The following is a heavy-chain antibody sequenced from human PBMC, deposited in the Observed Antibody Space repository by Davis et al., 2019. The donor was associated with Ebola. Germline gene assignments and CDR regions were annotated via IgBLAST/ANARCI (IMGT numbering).Heavy chain of an antibody. D-gene: IGHD2-2*01. CDR2: ISYDGSNK. Sequence: GGSLRLSCAASGFTFSSYGMHWVRQAPGKGLEWVAVISYDGSNKYYADSVKGRFTISRDNSKNTLYLQMNSLRAEDTAVYYCASDIVLVPAARYYYYGMDVWGQGTTVTVSS. J-gene: IGHJ6*02. V-gene: IGHV3-30*03. CDR3: ASDIVLVPAARYYYYGMDV. CDR1: GFTFSSYG.